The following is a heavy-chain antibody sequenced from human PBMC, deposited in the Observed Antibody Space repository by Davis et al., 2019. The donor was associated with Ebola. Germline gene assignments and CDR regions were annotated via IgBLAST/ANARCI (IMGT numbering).Heavy chain of an antibody. J-gene: IGHJ4*02. CDR1: GFTFSNYA. CDR3: AKQRGVGAIDYDY. CDR2: ISGAGI. D-gene: IGHD1-26*01. Sequence: GGSLRLSCAASGFTFSNYAMTWVRQAPGKGLEWVSTISGAGIYYTDSVKGRFTTFRDNPKNTLYLQMNSLRADDTAVYYCAKQRGVGAIDYDYWGRGTVVTVSS. V-gene: IGHV3-23*01.